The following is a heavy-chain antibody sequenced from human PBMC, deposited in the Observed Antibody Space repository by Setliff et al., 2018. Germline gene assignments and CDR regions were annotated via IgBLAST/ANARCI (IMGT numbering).Heavy chain of an antibody. Sequence: PSETLSLTCAVYGGSFGTYYWIWIRQAPGKGLEWVSAISGSGGSTYYADSVKGRFTISRDNSKNTLYLQMNSLRAEDTAVYYCARAHSSTLSVHDYWGQGTLVTVSS. CDR1: GGSFGTYY. CDR2: ISGSGGST. J-gene: IGHJ4*02. D-gene: IGHD2-2*01. V-gene: IGHV3-23*01. CDR3: ARAHSSTLSVHDY.